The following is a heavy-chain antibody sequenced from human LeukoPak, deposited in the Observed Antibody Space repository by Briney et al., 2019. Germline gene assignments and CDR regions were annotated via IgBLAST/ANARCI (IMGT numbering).Heavy chain of an antibody. CDR1: GGSISSYY. D-gene: IGHD6-13*01. V-gene: IGHV4-4*07. J-gene: IGHJ4*02. CDR3: ASSYSSSWYSEDYFDY. CDR2: IYTSGST. Sequence: PSETLSLTCTVSGGSISSYYWSWIRQPAAKGLEWIGRIYTSGSTNYNPSLKSRVTMSVDTSKNQFSLKLSSVTAADTAVYYCASSYSSSWYSEDYFDYWGQGTLVTVSS.